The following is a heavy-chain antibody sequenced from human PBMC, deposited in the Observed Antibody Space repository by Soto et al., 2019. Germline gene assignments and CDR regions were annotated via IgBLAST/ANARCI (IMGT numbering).Heavy chain of an antibody. V-gene: IGHV4-4*02. CDR1: GGSISSSNW. J-gene: IGHJ6*02. Sequence: KSSETLSLTCAVSGGSISSSNWWSWVRQPPGKGLEWIGEIYHSGSTNYNPSLKSRVTISVDKSKNQFSLKLSSVTAADTAVYYCARSQRNLYYYRMDVWGQGTTVTVSS. D-gene: IGHD6-25*01. CDR2: IYHSGST. CDR3: ARSQRNLYYYRMDV.